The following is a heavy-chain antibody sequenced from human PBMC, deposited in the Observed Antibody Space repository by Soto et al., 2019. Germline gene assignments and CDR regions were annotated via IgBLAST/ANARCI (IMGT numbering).Heavy chain of an antibody. V-gene: IGHV3-23*01. D-gene: IGHD4-17*01. CDR3: AKAQTTTVPTHYMDV. CDR1: GFTFSSYA. Sequence: EVQLLESGGGLVQPGGSLRLSCAASGFTFSSYAMSWVRQAPGKGLEWVSAIRGSGGSTYYADSVKGRFTISRDNSKYTMYLQMNSLKAEDTAVYYCAKAQTTTVPTHYMDVWGKANTVTFS. J-gene: IGHJ6*03. CDR2: IRGSGGST.